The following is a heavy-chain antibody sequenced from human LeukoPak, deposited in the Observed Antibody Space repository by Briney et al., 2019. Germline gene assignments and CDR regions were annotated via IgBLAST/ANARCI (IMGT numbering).Heavy chain of an antibody. V-gene: IGHV4-4*07. CDR2: IYTSGST. CDR3: ARCTSTTCYNFDY. D-gene: IGHD2/OR15-2a*01. CDR1: GGSISSYY. Sequence: PSETLSLTCTVSGGSISSYYWNWIRQSAGKGLEWIGHIYTSGSTNCNPSLKSRVTTSLDTSKNQFSLELNSVTAADTAVYYCARCTSTTCYNFDYWGQGTLVTVSS. J-gene: IGHJ4*02.